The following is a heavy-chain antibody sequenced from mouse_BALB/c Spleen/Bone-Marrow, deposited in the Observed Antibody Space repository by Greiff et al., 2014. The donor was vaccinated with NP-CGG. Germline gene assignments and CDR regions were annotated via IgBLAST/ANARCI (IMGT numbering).Heavy chain of an antibody. CDR1: GFTFTDYY. Sequence: VQLVESGGGLVQPGGSLRLSCATSGFTFTDYYMSWVRQPPGKALEWLGFIRNKANGYTTEYSASVKGRFTISRDNSQSILYLQMNTLRAEDSATYYCARDKNYGSYWYFDVWGAGTTVSVSS. CDR3: ARDKNYGSYWYFDV. V-gene: IGHV7-3*02. CDR2: IRNKANGYTT. J-gene: IGHJ1*01. D-gene: IGHD2-1*01.